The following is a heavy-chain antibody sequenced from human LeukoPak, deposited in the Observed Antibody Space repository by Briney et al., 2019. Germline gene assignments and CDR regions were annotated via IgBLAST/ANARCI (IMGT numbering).Heavy chain of an antibody. CDR3: ARDVRGGPDGFDI. Sequence: PSGTLSLTCAVSGGSISSSDWWSWVRQPPGKGLEWIGEIYHSGSTNYNPSLKSRVTISVDKSKNQFSLKLSSVTAADTAIYYCARDVRGGPDGFDIWGQGTLVTVSS. CDR1: GGSISSSDW. D-gene: IGHD2-8*01. V-gene: IGHV4-4*02. J-gene: IGHJ3*02. CDR2: IYHSGST.